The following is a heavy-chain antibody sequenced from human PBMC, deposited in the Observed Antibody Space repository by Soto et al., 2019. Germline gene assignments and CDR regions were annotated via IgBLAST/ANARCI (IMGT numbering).Heavy chain of an antibody. J-gene: IGHJ6*03. CDR2: IKQDGSEK. V-gene: IGHV3-7*01. CDR1: GFTFSSYW. Sequence: GGSLRLSCAASGFTFSSYWMSWVRQAPGKGLEWVANIKQDGSEKYYVDSVKGRFTISRDNAKNSLYLQMNSLRAEDTAVYYCARDFILNSGPWDYYYMDVWGKGTTVTVSS. CDR3: ARDFILNSGPWDYYYMDV. D-gene: IGHD2-21*01.